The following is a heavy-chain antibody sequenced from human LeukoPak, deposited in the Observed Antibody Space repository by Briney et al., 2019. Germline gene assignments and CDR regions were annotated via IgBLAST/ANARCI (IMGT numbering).Heavy chain of an antibody. CDR2: ISSNGGST. CDR1: GFTFSSYA. V-gene: IGHV3-64*04. Sequence: GGSLRLSCSASGFTFSSYAMHWVRQAPGKGLEYVSAISSNGGSTYYADSVKGRFTISRDNSKNTLYLQMNSLRAEDTAVYYCARIHEGEGMFDYWGQGTLVTVSS. J-gene: IGHJ4*02. CDR3: ARIHEGEGMFDY.